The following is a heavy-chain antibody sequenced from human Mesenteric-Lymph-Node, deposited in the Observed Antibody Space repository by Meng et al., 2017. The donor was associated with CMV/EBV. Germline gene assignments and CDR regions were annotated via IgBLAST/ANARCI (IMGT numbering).Heavy chain of an antibody. Sequence: ASVKVSCKASGYTFTGYYMHWVRQAPGQGLEWMGIINPSGGSTSYAQKFQGRVTMTRDTSTSTVYMELSSLRSEDTAVYYCAREVDGYGSSGSPGAFDIWGQGTVVTVSS. J-gene: IGHJ3*02. CDR1: GYTFTGYY. D-gene: IGHD3-22*01. CDR2: INPSGGST. V-gene: IGHV1-46*01. CDR3: AREVDGYGSSGSPGAFDI.